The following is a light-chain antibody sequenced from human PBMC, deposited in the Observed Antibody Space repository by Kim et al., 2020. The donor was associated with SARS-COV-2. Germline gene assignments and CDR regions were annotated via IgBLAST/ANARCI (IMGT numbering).Light chain of an antibody. J-gene: IGKJ1*01. CDR3: QQYNSYRT. V-gene: IGKV1-5*03. Sequence: SASVGDRVPIPCRASQSISSWLAWYQQKPGKAPKLLIYKASSLKSGVPSRFSGSGSGTEFTLTLSSLQPDDFATYYCQQYNSYRTFGQGTKVDIK. CDR2: KAS. CDR1: QSISSW.